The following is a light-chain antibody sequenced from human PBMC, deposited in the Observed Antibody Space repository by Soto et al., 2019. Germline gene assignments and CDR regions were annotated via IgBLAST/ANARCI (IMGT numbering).Light chain of an antibody. V-gene: IGLV2-14*01. J-gene: IGLJ2*01. CDR1: SSDVGGSNY. CDR2: DVI. Sequence: QSALTQPASVSGSPGQSITISCTGTSSDVGGSNYVSWYQQHPGKAPKLMIYDVINRPSGVSNRFSGSKSGNTASLTISGLQAEDEADYYCSSYTSSSTYVVFGGGTKLTVL. CDR3: SSYTSSSTYVV.